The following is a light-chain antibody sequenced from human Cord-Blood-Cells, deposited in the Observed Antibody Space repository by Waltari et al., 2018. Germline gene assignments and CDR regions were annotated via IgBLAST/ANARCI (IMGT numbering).Light chain of an antibody. CDR2: GNR. V-gene: IGLV1-40*01. CDR1: SSNIGAGYD. J-gene: IGLJ3*02. CDR3: QSYDSSLSGSWV. Sequence: QSVLTQPPSVSGAPGQRVTISCTGSSSNIGAGYDVHWYQQLPGTAPKLLIYGNRTRPPGVPARFSCSKSGTSASLAITGLQAEDEADYYCQSYDSSLSGSWVFGGGTKLTVL.